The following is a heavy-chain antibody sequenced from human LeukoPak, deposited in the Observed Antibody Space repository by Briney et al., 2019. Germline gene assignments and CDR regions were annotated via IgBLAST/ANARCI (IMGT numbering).Heavy chain of an antibody. CDR1: GFTFSSYW. CDR2: INPDGSFT. CDR3: VRNLLAMEGY. D-gene: IGHD1-1*01. Sequence: GGSLRLSCAASGFTFSSYWMHWVRQVPGKGLVWVSRINPDGSFTTYADSVKGRFTISRDNAKNTVHPQMKSLRAEDTAVYFCVRNLLAMEGYWGQGNLVTVSS. V-gene: IGHV3-74*01. J-gene: IGHJ4*02.